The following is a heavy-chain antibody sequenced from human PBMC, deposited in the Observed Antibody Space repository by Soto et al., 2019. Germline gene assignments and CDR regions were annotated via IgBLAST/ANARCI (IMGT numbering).Heavy chain of an antibody. V-gene: IGHV3-21*01. CDR1: GFTFSTYS. CDR2: ISSSSSYI. CDR3: ARGLYSSYPGY. Sequence: EVQLVESGGGLVKPGGSLRPSCAAPGFTFSTYSMNWVRQLPGKGLEWVSSISSSSSYIYYADSVKGRFTISRDNAKNSLYLQMNSLRAEDTAVYYCARGLYSSYPGYWGQGTLVTVSS. J-gene: IGHJ4*02. D-gene: IGHD6-6*01.